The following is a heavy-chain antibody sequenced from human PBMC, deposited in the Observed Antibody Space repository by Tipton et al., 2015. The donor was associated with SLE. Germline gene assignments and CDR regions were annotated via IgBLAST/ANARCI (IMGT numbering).Heavy chain of an antibody. V-gene: IGHV4-34*01. J-gene: IGHJ4*02. Sequence: TLSLTCAVYGGSFSDYFWTXIRQSPGKGLEWIGDVNHSGSTDYHPALKSRVTMSVDTSKNQFSLKLTSVTAADTALYYCARCTIFGVVRGSFDSWGQGTLVTVS. CDR1: GGSFSDYF. D-gene: IGHD3-3*01. CDR3: ARCTIFGVVRGSFDS. CDR2: VNHSGST.